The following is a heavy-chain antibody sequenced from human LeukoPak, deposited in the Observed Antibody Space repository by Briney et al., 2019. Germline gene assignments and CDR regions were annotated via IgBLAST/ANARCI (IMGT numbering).Heavy chain of an antibody. CDR3: ARGYSVDY. Sequence: SETLSLTCTVSGNSISTGNYYWSWIRQPPGKGLEWIGYIFHSGSTYYNPSLTSRVTLSVDTSKNQFSLNLTSVTAADTAIYYCARGYSVDYWGQGTLVTVSS. CDR2: IFHSGST. D-gene: IGHD2-15*01. J-gene: IGHJ4*02. CDR1: GNSISTGNYY. V-gene: IGHV4-30-2*01.